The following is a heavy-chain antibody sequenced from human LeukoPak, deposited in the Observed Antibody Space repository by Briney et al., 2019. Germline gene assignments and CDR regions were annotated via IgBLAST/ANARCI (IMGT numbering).Heavy chain of an antibody. V-gene: IGHV4-34*01. J-gene: IGHJ4*02. Sequence: SETLSLTCAVYGGSFSDYYWSWIRQPPGKGLEWIGEINHSGSTNYNPSLDSRVTISVDTSKNQFSLKLSSVTSADTAVYYCARDPGGVQTTVVTPPHYFDHWGQGALVIVSS. CDR1: GGSFSDYY. CDR2: INHSGST. D-gene: IGHD4-23*01. CDR3: ARDPGGVQTTVVTPPHYFDH.